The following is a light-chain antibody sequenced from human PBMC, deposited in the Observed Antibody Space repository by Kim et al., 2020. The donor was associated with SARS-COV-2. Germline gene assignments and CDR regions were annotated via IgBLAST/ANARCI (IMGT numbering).Light chain of an antibody. CDR3: QAWASSWV. J-gene: IGLJ3*02. V-gene: IGLV3-1*01. CDR2: QDS. Sequence: SVSTGQTASITGSVDKLAVNYACWYKQKPGQSPVLVIYQDSKRPSGIPERFSGSNSGNTATLTISGTQAMDEADYYYQAWASSWVFGGETQLT. CDR1: KLAVNY.